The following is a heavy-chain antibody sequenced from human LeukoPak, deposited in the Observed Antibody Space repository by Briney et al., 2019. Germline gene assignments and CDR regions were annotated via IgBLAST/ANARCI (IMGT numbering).Heavy chain of an antibody. J-gene: IGHJ4*02. CDR1: GGSISSSNW. D-gene: IGHD3-10*01. Sequence: SGTLSLTCAVSGGSISSSNWWSWVRQPPGKGLEWIGEIYHSGSTNYNPSLKSRVTISVDKSKNQFSLKLSSVTAADTAVYYCARVYGSGRYYKDYFDYWGQGTLVTVSS. V-gene: IGHV4-4*02. CDR2: IYHSGST. CDR3: ARVYGSGRYYKDYFDY.